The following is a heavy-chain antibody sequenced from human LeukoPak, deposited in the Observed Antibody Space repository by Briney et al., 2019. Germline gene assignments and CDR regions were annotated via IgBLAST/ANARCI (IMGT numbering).Heavy chain of an antibody. CDR1: GFTFSSYS. V-gene: IGHV3-21*01. CDR3: ARDTPTYDYVWGS. J-gene: IGHJ4*02. D-gene: IGHD3-16*01. Sequence: GGPLRLSCAASGFTFSSYSMNWVRQAPGKGLEWVSSISSSSSYIYYADSVKGRFTISRDNAKNSLYLQMNSQRAEDTAVYYCARDTPTYDYVWGSWGQGTLVTVSS. CDR2: ISSSSSYI.